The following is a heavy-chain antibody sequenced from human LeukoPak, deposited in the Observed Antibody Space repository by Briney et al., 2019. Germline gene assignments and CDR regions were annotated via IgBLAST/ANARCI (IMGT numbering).Heavy chain of an antibody. J-gene: IGHJ4*02. V-gene: IGHV3-48*01. CDR2: ISSSSSTI. D-gene: IGHD4-11*01. CDR1: GFTLSTYS. Sequence: GGSLRLSCVDSGFTLSTYSMNWVRQAPGKGLEWVSYISSSSSTIYYADSVKGRFTISRDNAKNSLYLQMNSLRAEDTAVYYCAKYLYPTTPYFDYCGQGTLVTVPS. CDR3: AKYLYPTTPYFDY.